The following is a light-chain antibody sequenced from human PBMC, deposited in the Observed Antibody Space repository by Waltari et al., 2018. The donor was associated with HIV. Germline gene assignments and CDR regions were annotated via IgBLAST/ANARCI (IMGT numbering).Light chain of an antibody. CDR1: SSDIGGYDY. V-gene: IGLV2-14*01. Sequence: QSALTQPASVSGSPGQSITISCTGTSSDIGGYDYVSWYQPHAGKAPKLMIYEVTNRPSGVSNRFSGSKSGNTASRTISGLQAEDEADYYCSSYSSSNTLHVVFGGGTKLTVL. J-gene: IGLJ2*01. CDR2: EVT. CDR3: SSYSSSNTLHVV.